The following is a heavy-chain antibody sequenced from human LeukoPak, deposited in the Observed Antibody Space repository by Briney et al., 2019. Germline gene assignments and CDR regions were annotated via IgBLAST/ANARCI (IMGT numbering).Heavy chain of an antibody. CDR1: GFIVSSSY. J-gene: IGHJ3*02. Sequence: PGGSLRLSCAGSGFIVSSSYTSWVRQAPGKGLEWVSAIYSSGSTDYADSVRGRFTIARDTSKNMVYLQMNSLTAEDTAVYYCARDHINVNAFDIWGQGTMVTVSS. CDR2: IYSSGST. D-gene: IGHD3-16*02. CDR3: ARDHINVNAFDI. V-gene: IGHV3-53*01.